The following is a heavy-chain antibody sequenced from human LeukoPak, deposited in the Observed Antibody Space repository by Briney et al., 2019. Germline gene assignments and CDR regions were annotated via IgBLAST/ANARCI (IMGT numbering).Heavy chain of an antibody. CDR3: ARDCRSSRDGYKFPFDY. CDR2: INHSGST. CDR1: GGSFSGYY. Sequence: SETLSLTCAVYGGSFSGYYWTWIRQPPGKGLEWIGEINHSGSTNYNPSLKSRVTISVDTSKNQFSLKLSSVTAADTAVYYCARDCRSSRDGYKFPFDYWGQGTLVTVSS. V-gene: IGHV4-34*01. J-gene: IGHJ4*02. D-gene: IGHD5-24*01.